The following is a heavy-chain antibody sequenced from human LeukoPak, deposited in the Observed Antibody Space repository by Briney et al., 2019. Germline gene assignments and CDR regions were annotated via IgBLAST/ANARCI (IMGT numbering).Heavy chain of an antibody. CDR2: ISSSSSTI. J-gene: IGHJ3*02. CDR3: ARSYTNDAFDI. CDR1: GFTFSSYS. V-gene: IGHV3-48*01. Sequence: PGRSLRLSCAASGFTFSSYSMNWVRQAPGKGLEWVSYISSSSSTIYYADSVKGRFTISRDNAKNSLYLQMNSLRAEDTAVYYCARSYTNDAFDIWGQGTMVTVSS. D-gene: IGHD2-8*01.